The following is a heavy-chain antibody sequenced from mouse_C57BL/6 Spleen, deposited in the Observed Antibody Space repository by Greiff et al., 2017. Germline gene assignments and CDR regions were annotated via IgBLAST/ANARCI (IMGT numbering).Heavy chain of an antibody. CDR3: ARPDGYYYAMDY. J-gene: IGHJ4*01. CDR2: ISSGGSYT. Sequence: DVKLVESGGDLVKPGGSLKLSCAASGFTFSSYGMSWVRQTPDKRLEWVATISSGGSYTYYPDSVKGRFTISRDNAKNTLYLQMSSLKSEDTAMYYCARPDGYYYAMDYWGQGTSVTVSS. D-gene: IGHD2-3*01. V-gene: IGHV5-6*02. CDR1: GFTFSSYG.